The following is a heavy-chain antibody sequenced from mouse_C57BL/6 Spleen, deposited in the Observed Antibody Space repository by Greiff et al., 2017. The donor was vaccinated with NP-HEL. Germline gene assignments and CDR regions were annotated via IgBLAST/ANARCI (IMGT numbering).Heavy chain of an antibody. CDR3: TRVYGNYWYFDG. D-gene: IGHD2-1*01. V-gene: IGHV5-9-1*02. J-gene: IGHJ1*03. Sequence: EVQVVESGEGLVKPGGSLKLSCAASGFTFSSYAMSWVRQTPEKRLEWVAYISSGGDYIYYADTVKGRFTISRDNARNTLYLQMSSLKSEDTAMYYCTRVYGNYWYFDGWGTGTTVTVSS. CDR1: GFTFSSYA. CDR2: ISSGGDYI.